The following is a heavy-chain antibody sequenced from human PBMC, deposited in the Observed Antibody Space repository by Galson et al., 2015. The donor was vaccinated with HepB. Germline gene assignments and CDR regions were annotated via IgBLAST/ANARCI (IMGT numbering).Heavy chain of an antibody. J-gene: IGHJ4*02. CDR1: GFTFSSYA. V-gene: IGHV3-30-3*01. CDR3: ARDRGERGYKSYFDY. Sequence: SLRLSCAASGFTFSSYAMHWVRQAPGKGLEWVAVISYDGSNKYYADSVKGRFTISRDNSKNTLYLQMNSLRAEDTAVYYCARDRGERGYKSYFDYWGQGTLVTVSS. D-gene: IGHD5-18*01. CDR2: ISYDGSNK.